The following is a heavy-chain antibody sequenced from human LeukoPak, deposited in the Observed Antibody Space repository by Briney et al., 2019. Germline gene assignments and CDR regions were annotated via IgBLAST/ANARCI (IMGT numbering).Heavy chain of an antibody. J-gene: IGHJ4*02. D-gene: IGHD6-19*01. CDR1: GFTFSSYW. CDR2: INSDGSST. CDR3: ARDAALYSSGWKDY. Sequence: GGSLRLSCAASGFTFSSYWMPWVRQAPGKGLVWVSHINSDGSSTNYADSVKGRFTISRDNAKNSLYLQMNSLRAEDTAVYYCARDAALYSSGWKDYWGQGTLVTVSS. V-gene: IGHV3-74*01.